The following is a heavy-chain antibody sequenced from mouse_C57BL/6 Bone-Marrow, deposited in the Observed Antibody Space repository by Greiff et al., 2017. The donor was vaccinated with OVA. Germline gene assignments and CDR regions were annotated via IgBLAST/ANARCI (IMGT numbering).Heavy chain of an antibody. CDR3: TTSRLRGYFDV. D-gene: IGHD2-4*01. Sequence: EVQLMESGAELVRPGASVKLSCTASGFNIKDDYMHWVKQRPEQGLEWIGWIDPENGDTEYASKFQGKATITADTSSNTAYLQLSSLTSEDTAVYYWTTSRLRGYFDVWGTGTTVTVSS. V-gene: IGHV14-4*01. CDR2: IDPENGDT. CDR1: GFNIKDDY. J-gene: IGHJ1*03.